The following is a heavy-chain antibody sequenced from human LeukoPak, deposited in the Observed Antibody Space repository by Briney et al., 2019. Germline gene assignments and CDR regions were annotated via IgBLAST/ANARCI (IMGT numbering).Heavy chain of an antibody. Sequence: GGSLRLSCAASGFTFSNYWMSWVRQAPGKGLEWVANIKQDGSEKYYVDSVKGRFTISRDNAKNSLYLQMNRLRAEDTAVYYCARGGDILTGYYFDYWGQGTLVTVSS. CDR1: GFTFSNYW. V-gene: IGHV3-7*01. D-gene: IGHD3-9*01. J-gene: IGHJ4*02. CDR2: IKQDGSEK. CDR3: ARGGDILTGYYFDY.